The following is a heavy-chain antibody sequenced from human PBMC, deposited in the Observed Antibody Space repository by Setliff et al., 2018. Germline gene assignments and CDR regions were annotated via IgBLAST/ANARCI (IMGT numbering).Heavy chain of an antibody. D-gene: IGHD3-9*01. CDR1: GFTFSNYA. V-gene: IGHV3-30*02. CDR2: IRYDGSNK. Sequence: GESLKISCAASGFTFSNYAMHWVRQAPGKGLEWVAFIRYDGSNKYYADSVKGRFTISRDNSNLYLQMNNLRAEDTAFYFCAKDASYYDILTGANYLDTWGRGTLVTVSS. CDR3: AKDASYYDILTGANYLDT. J-gene: IGHJ4*02.